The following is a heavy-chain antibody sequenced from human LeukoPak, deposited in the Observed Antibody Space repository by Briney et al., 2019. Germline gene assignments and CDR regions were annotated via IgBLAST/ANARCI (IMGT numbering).Heavy chain of an antibody. CDR3: ARDWTNYGDYHYYYMDV. V-gene: IGHV3-21*01. CDR2: ISSSSSYI. Sequence: KSGGSLRPSCAASGFTFSSYSMNWVRQAPGKGLEWVSSISSSSSYIYYADSVKGRFTISRDNAKNSLYLQMNSLRAEDTAVYYCARDWTNYGDYHYYYMDVWGKGTTVTVSS. D-gene: IGHD4-17*01. CDR1: GFTFSSYS. J-gene: IGHJ6*03.